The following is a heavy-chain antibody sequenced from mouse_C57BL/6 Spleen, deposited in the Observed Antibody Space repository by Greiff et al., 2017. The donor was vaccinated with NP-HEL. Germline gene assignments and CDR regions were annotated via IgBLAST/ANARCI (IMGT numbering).Heavy chain of an antibody. CDR1: GYTFTSYW. J-gene: IGHJ4*01. V-gene: IGHV1-64*01. Sequence: QVQLQQPGAELVKPGASVKLSCKASGYTFTSYWMHWVKQRPGQGLEWIGMIHPNSGSTNYNEKFKSKATVTVDKSSSTAYMQLSSLTSEDSAVYYCARQAHGNPYAMDYWGQGTSVTVSS. CDR3: ARQAHGNPYAMDY. CDR2: IHPNSGST. D-gene: IGHD2-1*01.